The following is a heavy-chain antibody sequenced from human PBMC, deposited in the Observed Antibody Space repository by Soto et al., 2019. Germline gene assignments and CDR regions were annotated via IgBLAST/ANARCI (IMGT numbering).Heavy chain of an antibody. Sequence: GGSLRLSCAASGFTFDDYGMSWVRQAPGKGLEWVSGINWNGGSTGYADSVKGRFTISRDNAKNSLYLQMNSLRAEDTALYHCARVENSITIFGVESYYYYMDVWGKGTTVTVSS. CDR3: ARVENSITIFGVESYYYYMDV. V-gene: IGHV3-20*01. CDR2: INWNGGST. CDR1: GFTFDDYG. D-gene: IGHD3-3*01. J-gene: IGHJ6*03.